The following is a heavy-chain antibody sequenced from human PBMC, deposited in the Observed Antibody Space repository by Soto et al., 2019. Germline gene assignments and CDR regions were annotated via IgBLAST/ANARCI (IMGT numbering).Heavy chain of an antibody. D-gene: IGHD2-15*01. Sequence: QVQLVESGGGVVQPERSLRLSCAASGFTFSSYGMHWVRQAPGKGLEWVAVIWYDGSNKYYADSVKGRFTISGDNSKNTLYLQMNSLRAEDTAVYYCAREGTYCSGGSCYPHFDYWGQGTLVTVSS. V-gene: IGHV3-33*01. CDR2: IWYDGSNK. CDR3: AREGTYCSGGSCYPHFDY. J-gene: IGHJ4*02. CDR1: GFTFSSYG.